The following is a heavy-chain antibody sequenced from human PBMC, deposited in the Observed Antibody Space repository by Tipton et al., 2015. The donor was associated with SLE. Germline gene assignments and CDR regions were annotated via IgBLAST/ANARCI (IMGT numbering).Heavy chain of an antibody. V-gene: IGHV4-34*01. Sequence: TLSLTCAVYGGSFSGSYWSWIRQPPGKGLEWIGEINHSGSTNYNPSLKSRVTISVDTSKNQFSLKLSSVTAADTAVYYCASRPIAVAGTSWVFDYWGQGTLVTVSS. D-gene: IGHD6-19*01. J-gene: IGHJ4*02. CDR1: GGSFSGSY. CDR3: ASRPIAVAGTSWVFDY. CDR2: INHSGST.